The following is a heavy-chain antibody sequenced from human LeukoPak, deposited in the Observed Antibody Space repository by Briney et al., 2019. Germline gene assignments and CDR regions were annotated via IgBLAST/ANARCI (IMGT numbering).Heavy chain of an antibody. V-gene: IGHV3-23*01. Sequence: PGGSLRLSCAASGFTFSNYAMSWVRQAPGKGLEWVSATTGRGGSTYYADSVKGRFTISRDNSKYTLYLQMNSLRAEDTALYYCAKDPGDNWGHDWYFDLWGRGTLATVSS. CDR2: TTGRGGST. J-gene: IGHJ2*01. D-gene: IGHD7-27*01. CDR1: GFTFSNYA. CDR3: AKDPGDNWGHDWYFDL.